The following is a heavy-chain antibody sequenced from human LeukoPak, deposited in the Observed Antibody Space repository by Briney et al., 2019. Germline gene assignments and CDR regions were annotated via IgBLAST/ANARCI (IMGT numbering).Heavy chain of an antibody. J-gene: IGHJ2*01. CDR2: ITGDGGGA. V-gene: IGHV3-23*01. CDR1: GFTFSSCA. D-gene: IGHD6-6*01. Sequence: GGSLRLSCAASGFTFSSCAMGWVRQPPGKGLEWVSGITGDGGGAYYTDSVKGRFTISRDNSKNTLYLQMNSLRAEDTALYYCASARGTSSSYFDLWGRGTLVTVSS. CDR3: ASARGTSSSYFDL.